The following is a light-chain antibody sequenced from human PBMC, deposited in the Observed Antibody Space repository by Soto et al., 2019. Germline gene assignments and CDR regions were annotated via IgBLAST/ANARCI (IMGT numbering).Light chain of an antibody. J-gene: IGLJ1*01. Sequence: QSVLTQPASVSGSPGQSITISCTGTSIDVGGYHYVSWYQQYPGKAPKVIIYEVSKRPSGISNRFSGSKSGNTASLTISGLQADDEADYFCSSYRSIGSLVFGTGTKVTVL. CDR2: EVS. V-gene: IGLV2-14*01. CDR3: SSYRSIGSLV. CDR1: SIDVGGYHY.